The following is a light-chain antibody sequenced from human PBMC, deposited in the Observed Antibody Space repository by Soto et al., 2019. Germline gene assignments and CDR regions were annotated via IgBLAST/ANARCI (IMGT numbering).Light chain of an antibody. CDR1: QSVSSY. CDR3: QQRNNWPPYT. V-gene: IGKV3-11*01. J-gene: IGKJ2*01. CDR2: DAS. Sequence: EIVLTQSPATLSLSPGERASLSCRASQSVSSYLAWYQQKPGQAPRLHIYDASNRATGIPARFSGSGSGTDVTLTISSLEPEDFAVYYCQQRNNWPPYTFGQGTKLEIK.